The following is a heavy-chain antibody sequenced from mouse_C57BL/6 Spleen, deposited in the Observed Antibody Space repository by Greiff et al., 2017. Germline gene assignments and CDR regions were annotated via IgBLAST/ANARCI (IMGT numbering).Heavy chain of an antibody. J-gene: IGHJ1*03. CDR3: AKELTGTYWYFDV. V-gene: IGHV2-5*01. Sequence: VKLVESGPGLVQPSQSLSITCTVSGFSLTSYGVHWVRQSPGKGLEWLGVIWRGGSTDYNAAFMSRLSITKDNSKSQVFFKMNSLQADDTAIYYWAKELTGTYWYFDVWGTGTTVTVSS. CDR2: IWRGGST. D-gene: IGHD4-1*01. CDR1: GFSLTSYG.